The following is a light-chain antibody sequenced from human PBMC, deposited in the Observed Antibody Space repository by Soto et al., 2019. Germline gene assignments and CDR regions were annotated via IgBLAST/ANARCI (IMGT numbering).Light chain of an antibody. J-gene: IGKJ5*01. V-gene: IGKV3-15*01. Sequence: EIVMTQSPATLSVSPGERATLSCRASQSVSSTLAWYQQKPGQAPRLLIYGASSRATGIPVRFSGSGSGTEFTLTISSLQSEDFAVYYCQQYYTWPLTFGQGTRLEIK. CDR3: QQYYTWPLT. CDR1: QSVSST. CDR2: GAS.